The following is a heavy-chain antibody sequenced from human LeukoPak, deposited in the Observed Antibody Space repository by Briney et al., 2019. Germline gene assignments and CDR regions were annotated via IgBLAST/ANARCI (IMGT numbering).Heavy chain of an antibody. Sequence: SETLSLTCTVSGGSISSSIYYWGWIRQPPGKGLEWIGSIYYSGSTYYNPSLKSRVTISVDTSKNQFSLKLSSVTAADTAVYYCARDVDYFDYWGQGTLVTVSS. CDR1: GGSISSSIYY. CDR2: IYYSGST. V-gene: IGHV4-39*07. J-gene: IGHJ4*02. CDR3: ARDVDYFDY.